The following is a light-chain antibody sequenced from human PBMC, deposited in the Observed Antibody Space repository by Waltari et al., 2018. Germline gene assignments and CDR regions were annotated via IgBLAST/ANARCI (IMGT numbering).Light chain of an antibody. CDR1: QSVSNM. CDR2: DTS. V-gene: IGKV3-11*01. CDR3: QQRSNWPPT. Sequence: EIVLTQSPGTLSLSPDERATLSCRASQSVSNMLAWYQQKPGQAPRLLIYDTSNRATGIPARFSGSGSGTDFTLTISSLEPEDFAVYYCQQRSNWPPTFGQGTKVEI. J-gene: IGKJ1*01.